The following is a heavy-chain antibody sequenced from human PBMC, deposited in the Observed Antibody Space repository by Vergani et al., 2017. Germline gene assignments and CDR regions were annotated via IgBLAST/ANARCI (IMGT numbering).Heavy chain of an antibody. CDR3: ARGLKGLSSGYTTSGY. Sequence: QVQLVQSGAEVKKPGASVKVSCKASGYTFTSYAMHWVRQAPGQRLEWMGWINTGNGNTKYSQKFQGRVTITRDTSASTAYMELSRLRSEDTAVYYCARGLKGLSSGYTTSGYWGQGTLVTVSS. V-gene: IGHV1-3*04. CDR1: GYTFTSYA. J-gene: IGHJ4*02. CDR2: INTGNGNT. D-gene: IGHD3-22*01.